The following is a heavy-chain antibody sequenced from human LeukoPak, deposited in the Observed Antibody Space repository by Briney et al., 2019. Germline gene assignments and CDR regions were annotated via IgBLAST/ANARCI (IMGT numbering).Heavy chain of an antibody. CDR3: ARRRYYDSTGFFD. J-gene: IGHJ1*01. CDR1: GGSISSSSYY. V-gene: IGHV4-39*02. Sequence: SETLSLTCTVSGGSISSSSYYWGWIRQPPGKGLEWIGDIYYCGRTYYNLSLRNRVAISLDTSKNRYSLTLTSVTAADTAVYYCARRRYYDSTGFFDWGRGSLVIVSS. CDR2: IYYCGRT. D-gene: IGHD3-22*01.